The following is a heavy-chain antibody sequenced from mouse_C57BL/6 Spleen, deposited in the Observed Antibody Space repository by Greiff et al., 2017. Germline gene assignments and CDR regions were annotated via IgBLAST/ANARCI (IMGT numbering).Heavy chain of an antibody. CDR1: GYAFSSSW. Sequence: QVQLQQSGPELVKPGASVKISCKASGYAFSSSWMNWVKQRPGKGLEWIGRIYPGDGDTTYNGKFKGKATLTADKSSSTAYMQLSSLTSEDSAVYFCARLYSERYFDYWGQGTTLTVSS. V-gene: IGHV1-82*01. J-gene: IGHJ2*01. CDR2: IYPGDGDT. D-gene: IGHD2-12*01. CDR3: ARLYSERYFDY.